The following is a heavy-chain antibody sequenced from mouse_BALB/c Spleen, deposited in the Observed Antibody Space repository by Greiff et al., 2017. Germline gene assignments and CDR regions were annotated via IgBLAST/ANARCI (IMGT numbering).Heavy chain of an antibody. CDR1: GFTFSNYW. J-gene: IGHJ3*01. V-gene: IGHV6-6*02. Sequence: EVKLVESGGGLVQPGGSMKLSCVASGFTFSNYWMNWVRQSPEKGLEWVAEIRLKSNNYATHYAESVKGRFTISRDDSKSSVYLQMNNLRAEDTGIYYCTRPRGDSTAWFAYWGQGTLVTVSA. CDR2: IRLKSNNYAT. CDR3: TRPRGDSTAWFAY.